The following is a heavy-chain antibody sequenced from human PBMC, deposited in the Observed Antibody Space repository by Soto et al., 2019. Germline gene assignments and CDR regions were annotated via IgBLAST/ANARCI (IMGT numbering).Heavy chain of an antibody. CDR2: IIPIFGTA. CDR3: ARDTIPRGYSYGYSWFDP. J-gene: IGHJ5*02. CDR1: GGTFSSYA. Sequence: QVQLVQSGAEVKKPGSSVKVSCKASGGTFSSYAISWVRQAPGQGLEWMGGIIPIFGTANYAQKFQGRVTITADESTSTAYIELSSLRSEDTAVYYCARDTIPRGYSYGYSWFDPWGQGTLVTVSS. D-gene: IGHD5-18*01. V-gene: IGHV1-69*12.